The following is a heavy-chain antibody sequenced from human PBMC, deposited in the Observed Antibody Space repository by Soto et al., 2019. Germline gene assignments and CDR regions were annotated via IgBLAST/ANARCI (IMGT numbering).Heavy chain of an antibody. CDR3: VRRVSGNYDY. CDR1: GFTFSSYD. J-gene: IGHJ4*02. D-gene: IGHD1-7*01. CDR2: ISSNGGTT. V-gene: IGHV3-64*01. Sequence: EVQLAESGGGMVQPGGSLRLSCVASGFTFSSYDMHWVRQAPGKGLEYVSSISSNGGTTYYGNSVKGRFTISRDNSKYTLYLQMGSLRAEDMAVYYCVRRVSGNYDYWGQGTLVTVSS.